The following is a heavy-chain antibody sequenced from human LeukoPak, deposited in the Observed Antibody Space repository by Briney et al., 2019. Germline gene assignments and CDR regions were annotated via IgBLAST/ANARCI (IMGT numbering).Heavy chain of an antibody. CDR1: GGSISSSNW. J-gene: IGHJ4*02. CDR3: ARVGYSSGWTYFDY. Sequence: SGTLSLTCAVSGGSISSSNWWSWVRQPLGKGPEWIGEIYHSGSTNYNPSLKSRVTISVDKSKNQFSLKLSSVTAADTAVYYCARVGYSSGWTYFDYWGQGTLVTVSS. CDR2: IYHSGST. V-gene: IGHV4-4*02. D-gene: IGHD6-19*01.